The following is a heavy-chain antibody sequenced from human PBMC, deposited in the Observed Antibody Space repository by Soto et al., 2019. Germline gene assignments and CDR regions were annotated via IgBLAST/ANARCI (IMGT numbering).Heavy chain of an antibody. CDR1: GFTFSSYW. V-gene: IGHV3-7*03. CDR2: IKQDGSEK. Sequence: GGSLGLSCAASGFTFSSYWMSWVRQAPGKGREWVANIKQDGSEKYYVDSVKGRFTISRDNAKNSLYLQMNSLRAADTAVYYCAREGPKFWAVANYYYYYGMDVWGQGTTVTVSS. CDR3: AREGPKFWAVANYYYYYGMDV. J-gene: IGHJ6*02. D-gene: IGHD6-19*01.